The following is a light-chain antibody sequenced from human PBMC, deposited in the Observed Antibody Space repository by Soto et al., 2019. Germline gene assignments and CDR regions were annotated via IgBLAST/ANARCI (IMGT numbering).Light chain of an antibody. CDR2: KAS. CDR3: QQYNSYSIT. CDR1: QGISSW. J-gene: IGKJ5*01. Sequence: IQLTQSPSSLSASVGDRVSITCRASQGISSWLAWYQQKPGKAPKLLIYKASSLESGVPSRFTGSGSGTEFTLTISSLQPDDFATYYCQQYNSYSITFGQGTRLEIK. V-gene: IGKV1-5*03.